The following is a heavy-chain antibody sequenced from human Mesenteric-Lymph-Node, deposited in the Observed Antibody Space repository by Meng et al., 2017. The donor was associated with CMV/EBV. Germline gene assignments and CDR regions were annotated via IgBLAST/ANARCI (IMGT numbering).Heavy chain of an antibody. CDR2: INHSGST. CDR3: ARGSSYDILTGYFDY. Sequence: QGHLHHGGAGLLKPSETLSVTCAVDVGSFSGYYWNWIRQSPEKGLEWIGEINHSGSTTYNPSFTSRIIISVDTSTNQISLNMSSVTAADTAVYYCARGSSYDILTGYFDYWGQGALVTVSS. J-gene: IGHJ4*02. D-gene: IGHD3-9*01. CDR1: VGSFSGYY. V-gene: IGHV4-34*01.